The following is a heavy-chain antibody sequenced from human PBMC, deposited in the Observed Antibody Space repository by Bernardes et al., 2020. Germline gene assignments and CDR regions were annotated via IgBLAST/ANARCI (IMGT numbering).Heavy chain of an antibody. V-gene: IGHV1-18*04. D-gene: IGHD1-1*01. J-gene: IGHJ4*02. CDR2: ISTYNGDT. CDR3: ARDRGSVKTGFDH. CDR1: GYTFTMYP. Sequence: VTVSCNTSGYTFTMYPITWVRQSPGQGLEWMGWISTYNGDTKISQKFQDRVSMTTDASTNTAYMELRSLRADDTAVYYCARDRGSVKTGFDHWGQGTQVTVSS.